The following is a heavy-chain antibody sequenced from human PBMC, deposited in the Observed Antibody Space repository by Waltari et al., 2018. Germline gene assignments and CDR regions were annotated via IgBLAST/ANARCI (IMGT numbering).Heavy chain of an antibody. V-gene: IGHV3-21*02. CDR1: GFIFSHSS. Sequence: EVQLVESGGGLVKPGGSLRLSCAGSGFIFSHSSMYWVRQAPGKGLEWVATISRSSTYIFYADSAKGRFTISRDNAKNSLYLQMNSLRPEDTAMYYCARVGVSDCDGDCYKRYVDYWGQGTLVTVSS. D-gene: IGHD2-21*02. CDR3: ARVGVSDCDGDCYKRYVDY. J-gene: IGHJ4*02. CDR2: ISRSSTYI.